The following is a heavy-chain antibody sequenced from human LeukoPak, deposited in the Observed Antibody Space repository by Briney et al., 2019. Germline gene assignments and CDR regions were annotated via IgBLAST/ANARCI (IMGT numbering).Heavy chain of an antibody. CDR1: GFTFSSYA. J-gene: IGHJ4*02. V-gene: IGHV3-23*01. CDR3: AKVPVSVDTAMAPLVNFDY. CDR2: ISGSGGST. Sequence: GGSLRLSCAASGFTFSSYAMSWVRQAPGKGLEWVSAISGSGGSTYYADSVKGRFTISRDNSKNTLNLQMNSLRAEDTAVYYCAKVPVSVDTAMAPLVNFDYWGQGTLVTVSS. D-gene: IGHD5-18*01.